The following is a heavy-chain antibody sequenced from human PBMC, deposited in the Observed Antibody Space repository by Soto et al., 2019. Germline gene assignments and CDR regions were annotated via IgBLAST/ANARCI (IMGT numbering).Heavy chain of an antibody. CDR2: IYSGGST. D-gene: IGHD1-26*01. CDR1: GFTVSSNY. V-gene: IGHV3-53*01. Sequence: EVQLVESGGGLIQPGGSLRLACAASGFTVSSNYMSWVHQAPGKGLEWVSVIYSGGSTYYADSVKGRFTISRDNSKNTLYLQMNSLRAEDTAVYYCAGDCCASRHVGYWGQGTLVTVSS. J-gene: IGHJ4*02. CDR3: AGDCCASRHVGY.